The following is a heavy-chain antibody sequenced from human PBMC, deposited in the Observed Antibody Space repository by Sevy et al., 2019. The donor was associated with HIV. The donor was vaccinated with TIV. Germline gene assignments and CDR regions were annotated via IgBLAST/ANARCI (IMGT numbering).Heavy chain of an antibody. Sequence: GGSLRLSCAASGFTFSSYGMHWVRQAPGKGLEGVAATSYDGSNKYYADSVKGRFTISRDNSKNTLYLQMNSLRAEDTAVFYCARAQAKSGIRAVLDYWGQGTMVTVSS. CDR1: GFTFSSYG. V-gene: IGHV3-30*03. J-gene: IGHJ4*03. CDR2: TSYDGSNK. CDR3: ARAQAKSGIRAVLDY. D-gene: IGHD1-26*01.